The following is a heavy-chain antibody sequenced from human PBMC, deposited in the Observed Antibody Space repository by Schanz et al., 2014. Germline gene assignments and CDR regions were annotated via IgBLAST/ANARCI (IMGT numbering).Heavy chain of an antibody. D-gene: IGHD1-1*01. J-gene: IGHJ4*02. V-gene: IGHV3-23*03. CDR3: AKIERNED. CDR1: GFTFSSYA. CDR2: IWSDGTNE. Sequence: EVQLLESGGGLVQPGGSLRLSCAASGFTFSSYAMSWVRQAPGKGLEWVAVIWSDGTNEYYADSVKGRFTISGDSSKNTLYLQMNSLRAEDTAVYFCAKIERNEDWGQGTLVTVSS.